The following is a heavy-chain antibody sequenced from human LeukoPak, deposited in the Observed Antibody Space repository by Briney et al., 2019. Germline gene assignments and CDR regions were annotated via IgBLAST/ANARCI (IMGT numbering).Heavy chain of an antibody. Sequence: ASVKVSCKASGYIFTDYYMHWVRQAPGQGLEWMGRINPNSGGTNYAQKFQGRVTMTRDTSRNTAYMDLSSLRSDDTAVYYCASRGGRTNYNFWRTYVTDFDYWGQGTLVTVSS. CDR1: GYIFTDYY. V-gene: IGHV1-2*06. D-gene: IGHD3-3*01. J-gene: IGHJ4*02. CDR3: ASRGGRTNYNFWRTYVTDFDY. CDR2: INPNSGGT.